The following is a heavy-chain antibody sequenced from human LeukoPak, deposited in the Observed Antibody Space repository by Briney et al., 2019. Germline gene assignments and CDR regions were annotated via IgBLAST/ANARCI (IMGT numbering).Heavy chain of an antibody. D-gene: IGHD4-17*01. CDR3: AGSTRYGDYARNAFDI. CDR2: ISSRSSTI. Sequence: GGSLRLSCAASGFTFSSYSMNWVRQAPGKGLEWVSYISSRSSTIYNADSVKGRFTISRDNAKNSLYLQMNSLRDEDTAVYYCAGSTRYGDYARNAFDIWGQGTMVTVSS. V-gene: IGHV3-48*02. CDR1: GFTFSSYS. J-gene: IGHJ3*02.